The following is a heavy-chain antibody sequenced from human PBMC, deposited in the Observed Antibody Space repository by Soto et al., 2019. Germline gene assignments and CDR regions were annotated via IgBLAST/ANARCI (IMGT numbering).Heavy chain of an antibody. D-gene: IGHD3-3*01. CDR3: AREFYDFWSGYYTGILNY. Sequence: QVQLVQSGAEVKKPGASVTVSCKASGYTFTSYGISWVRQAPGHGLEWMGWISAYNGNTNYAQKLQGRVTMTTDTSTSTAYMELRSLRSDDTAVYYCAREFYDFWSGYYTGILNYWGQGTLVTVSS. J-gene: IGHJ4*02. CDR2: ISAYNGNT. V-gene: IGHV1-18*01. CDR1: GYTFTSYG.